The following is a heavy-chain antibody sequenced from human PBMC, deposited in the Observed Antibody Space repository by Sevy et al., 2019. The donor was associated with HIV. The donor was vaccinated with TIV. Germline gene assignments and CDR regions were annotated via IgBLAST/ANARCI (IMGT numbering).Heavy chain of an antibody. CDR2: ISYDGSNK. D-gene: IGHD3-22*01. CDR3: ARDPGGYYDRYFDL. V-gene: IGHV3-30-3*01. CDR1: GFTFSSYA. Sequence: GESLKISCAASGFTFSSYAMHWVRQAPGKGLEWVAVISYDGSNKYYADSVKGRFTISRDNSKNTLYMQMNSLRAEDTAVYYCARDPGGYYDRYFDLWGRGTLVTVSS. J-gene: IGHJ2*01.